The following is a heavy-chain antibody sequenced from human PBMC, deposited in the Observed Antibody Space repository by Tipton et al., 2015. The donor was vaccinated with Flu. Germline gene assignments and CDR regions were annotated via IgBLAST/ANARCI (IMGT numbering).Heavy chain of an antibody. CDR3: ARDLREGRITIFGVVTQFDP. V-gene: IGHV4-39*07. CDR1: GGSISSSSYY. Sequence: TLSLTCTVSGGSISSSSYYWGWIRQPPGKGLEWIGSIYYSGSTYYNPSLKSRVTISVDTSKNQFSLTLSSVTAADTAVYYCARDLREGRITIFGVVTQFDPWGQGTLVTVSS. J-gene: IGHJ5*02. CDR2: IYYSGST. D-gene: IGHD3-3*01.